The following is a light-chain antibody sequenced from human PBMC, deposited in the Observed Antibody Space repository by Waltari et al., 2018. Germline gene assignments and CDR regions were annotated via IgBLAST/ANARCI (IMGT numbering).Light chain of an antibody. V-gene: IGKV3-15*01. J-gene: IGKJ1*01. CDR1: QNVNNN. Sequence: ETVMTQSPATLSVSPGERASLSFSASQNVNNNLAWYQQKPGQVPRLLIYDASTRATGIPARFSGSGSGTEFTLTISSLQSEDFAVYYCQQYDNWPGTFGHGTKVEIK. CDR2: DAS. CDR3: QQYDNWPGT.